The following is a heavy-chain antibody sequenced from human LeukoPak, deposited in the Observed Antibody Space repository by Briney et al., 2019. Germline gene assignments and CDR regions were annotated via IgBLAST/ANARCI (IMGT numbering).Heavy chain of an antibody. Sequence: ASVKVSCKTSGFTFTSYGISWVRQAPGQGLEWMGWISAYSGHTNYAQKLQDRVTMTTDTSTNTAYVEVRSLRSDDTAMYYCARDGYEWNDAAYWGQGTLVTVSS. V-gene: IGHV1-18*01. CDR2: ISAYSGHT. D-gene: IGHD1-20*01. CDR1: GFTFTSYG. CDR3: ARDGYEWNDAAY. J-gene: IGHJ4*02.